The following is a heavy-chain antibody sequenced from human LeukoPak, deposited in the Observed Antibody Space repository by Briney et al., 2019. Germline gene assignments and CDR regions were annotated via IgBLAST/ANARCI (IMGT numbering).Heavy chain of an antibody. Sequence: SETLSLTCTVSGGSINTYYWSWIRQPAGKGLEWIGRIYSSGTTHYNPSLKSRVTMSVDTSKNQFSLKLSSVTAADTAVYYCARDRLYYDYVWGSYRQTPYFDYWGQGTLVTVSS. J-gene: IGHJ4*02. D-gene: IGHD3-16*02. V-gene: IGHV4-4*07. CDR2: IYSSGTT. CDR1: GGSINTYY. CDR3: ARDRLYYDYVWGSYRQTPYFDY.